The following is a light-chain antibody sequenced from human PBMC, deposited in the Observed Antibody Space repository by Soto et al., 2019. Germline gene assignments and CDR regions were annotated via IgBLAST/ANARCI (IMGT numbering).Light chain of an antibody. CDR2: TND. CDR3: AAWDDSLRGWV. Sequence: QSVLTQSPSVSAAPGQQVTISCSGSSSNIGNNYVSWYQQLPGTAPKLLIYTNDQRPSGVPDRFSGSKSGTSASLAISGLRSEDEADYYCAAWDDSLRGWVFGGGTKLTVL. J-gene: IGLJ3*02. CDR1: SSNIGNNY. V-gene: IGLV1-47*02.